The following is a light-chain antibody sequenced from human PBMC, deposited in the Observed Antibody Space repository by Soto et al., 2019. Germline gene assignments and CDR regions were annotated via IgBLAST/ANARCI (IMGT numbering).Light chain of an antibody. Sequence: DIQMTQSPSSLSASVGDRVTITCRARQSISSYLNWDQQKPRKAPKLLIYAASSLQSGVPSRFSGSGSGTDFTLTISSLQPEDFATYYCQQSYSTPLTFGGGTKVEIK. CDR1: QSISSY. J-gene: IGKJ4*01. V-gene: IGKV1-39*01. CDR2: AAS. CDR3: QQSYSTPLT.